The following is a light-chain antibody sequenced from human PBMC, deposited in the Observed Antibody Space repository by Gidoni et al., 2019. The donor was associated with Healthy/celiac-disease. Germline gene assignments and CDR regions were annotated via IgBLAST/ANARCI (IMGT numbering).Light chain of an antibody. CDR3: QQSYSTPPT. Sequence: QMTQYPSSLSASVGDRVTITCRASQSISSYLNWYQQKPGKAPKLLIYAASSLQSGVPSRFSGSGSGTDFTLTISSLQPEDFATYYCQQSYSTPPTFGQGTRLEIK. CDR1: QSISSY. CDR2: AAS. V-gene: IGKV1-39*01. J-gene: IGKJ5*01.